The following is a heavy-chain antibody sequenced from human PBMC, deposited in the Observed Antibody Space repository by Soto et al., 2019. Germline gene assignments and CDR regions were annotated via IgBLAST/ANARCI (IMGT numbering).Heavy chain of an antibody. CDR3: VRTSLVVAAATREDY. D-gene: IGHD2-15*01. V-gene: IGHV3-74*01. J-gene: IGHJ4*02. Sequence: EVQLVESGGGLVQPGGSLRLSCAASGFTFSSYWMHWVRQAPGKGLVWVSRINSDGSSKSYADSVKGRFTISRDNAKNTLSLQRNSLRAEDTAVYYCVRTSLVVAAATREDYWGQGTLVTVSS. CDR1: GFTFSSYW. CDR2: INSDGSSK.